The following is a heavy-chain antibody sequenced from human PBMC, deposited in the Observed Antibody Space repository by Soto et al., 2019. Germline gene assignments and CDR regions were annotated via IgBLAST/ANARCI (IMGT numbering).Heavy chain of an antibody. CDR3: ARERREKIHDGYDIDY. V-gene: IGHV4-4*07. CDR1: GGSISDYY. J-gene: IGHJ4*02. Sequence: SETVSLTXTVSGGSISDYYWSWIRQPAGKGLEWIGRIYTNGNTDYNPSLNSRVTISIDTSKNQFSLKVTSMTAADTAVYYCARERREKIHDGYDIDYWGQGTLVTVT. D-gene: IGHD5-12*01. CDR2: IYTNGNT.